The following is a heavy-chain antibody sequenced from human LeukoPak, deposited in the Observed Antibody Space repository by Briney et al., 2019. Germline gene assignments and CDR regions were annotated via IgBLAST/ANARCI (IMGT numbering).Heavy chain of an antibody. Sequence: TSETLSLTCTVSGGSISSSSYYWGWIRQPPGKGLEWIGSIYYSGSTYYNPSLKSRVTISVDTSKNQFSLKLSSVTAADTAVYYCAREDSGYYYGIRYWGQGTLVTVSS. CDR2: IYYSGST. J-gene: IGHJ4*02. V-gene: IGHV4-39*02. CDR1: GGSISSSSYY. D-gene: IGHD3-22*01. CDR3: AREDSGYYYGIRY.